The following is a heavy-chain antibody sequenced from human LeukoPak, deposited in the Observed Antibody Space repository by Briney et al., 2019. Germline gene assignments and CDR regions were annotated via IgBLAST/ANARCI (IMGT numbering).Heavy chain of an antibody. CDR3: ARVAGNYSPLSPYHYYYMDV. CDR2: FYNSGIT. J-gene: IGHJ6*03. D-gene: IGHD1-7*01. V-gene: IGHV4-59*01. CDR1: GGSISHSY. Sequence: PSETLSLTCTVSGGSISHSYWSWIRRPPGKGLEWIGYFYNSGITNFNPSLKSRVSISVDTSKNQFSLKLSSVTAADTAVYYCARVAGNYSPLSPYHYYYMDVWGKGTTVTVSS.